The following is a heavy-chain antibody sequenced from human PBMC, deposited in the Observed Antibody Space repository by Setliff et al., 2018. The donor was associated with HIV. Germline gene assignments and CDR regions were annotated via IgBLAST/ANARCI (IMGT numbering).Heavy chain of an antibody. D-gene: IGHD3-10*01. J-gene: IGHJ5*02. V-gene: IGHV3-23*01. CDR2: ISGSGGST. Sequence: GGSLRLSCAASGFTFSSYAMTWVRQAPGKGLEWVSAISGSGGSTYYADSVKGRFIISRDNSKNTLYLQMTSLRAQDTAIYYCAKDPRGSMVRGLINYFDPWGQGTLVTVPS. CDR3: AKDPRGSMVRGLINYFDP. CDR1: GFTFSSYA.